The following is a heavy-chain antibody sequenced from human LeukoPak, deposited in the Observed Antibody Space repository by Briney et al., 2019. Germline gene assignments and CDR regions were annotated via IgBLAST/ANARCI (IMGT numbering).Heavy chain of an antibody. CDR3: ASTFGYSSSWYRIDY. J-gene: IGHJ4*02. Sequence: SETLSLTCTVSGGSISSYYWSWIRQPTGKGLEWIGYIYYSGSTNYNPSLKSRVTISVDTSKNQFSLKLSSVTAADTAVYYCASTFGYSSSWYRIDYWGQGTLVTVSS. D-gene: IGHD6-13*01. V-gene: IGHV4-59*01. CDR1: GGSISSYY. CDR2: IYYSGST.